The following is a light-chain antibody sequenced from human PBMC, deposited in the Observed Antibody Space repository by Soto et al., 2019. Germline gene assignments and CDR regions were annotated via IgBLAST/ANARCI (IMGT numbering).Light chain of an antibody. V-gene: IGLV2-23*02. CDR1: SSDVGSYNL. Sequence: QSALTQPASVSGSPGQSITISCTGTSSDVGSYNLVSWYQQHPGKAPKLMIYEVSKRPSGVSNRFSGSKSGNAASLTISGLRAEDEADYYFCSYAGSSTLVFGGGTELTVL. CDR2: EVS. J-gene: IGLJ2*01. CDR3: CSYAGSSTLV.